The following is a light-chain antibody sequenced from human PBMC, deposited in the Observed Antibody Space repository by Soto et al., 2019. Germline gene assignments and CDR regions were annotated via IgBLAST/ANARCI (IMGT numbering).Light chain of an antibody. J-gene: IGLJ2*01. Sequence: QSVLTQPASVSGSPGQSITISCTGTSSDVGAYDYVSWYQQHPGKAPKLMIYDVSNRPSGVSNRVSGSKSGNTASLTISGLQAEDEADYYCSSYTSSSTLVVFGGGTKLTVL. CDR1: SSDVGAYDY. V-gene: IGLV2-14*01. CDR2: DVS. CDR3: SSYTSSSTLVV.